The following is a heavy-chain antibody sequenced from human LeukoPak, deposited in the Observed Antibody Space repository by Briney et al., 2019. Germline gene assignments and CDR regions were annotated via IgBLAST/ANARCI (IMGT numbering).Heavy chain of an antibody. Sequence: SETLSLTCAVYGGSFSGYYWSWIRQPPGKGLEWIGEINHSGSTNYNPSLKSRVTISVDTSKNQFSLKLSSVTAADTAVYYCARWSVQGYGDYLFDYSGQGTLVTVSS. CDR3: ARWSVQGYGDYLFDY. J-gene: IGHJ4*02. V-gene: IGHV4-34*01. D-gene: IGHD4-17*01. CDR2: INHSGST. CDR1: GGSFSGYY.